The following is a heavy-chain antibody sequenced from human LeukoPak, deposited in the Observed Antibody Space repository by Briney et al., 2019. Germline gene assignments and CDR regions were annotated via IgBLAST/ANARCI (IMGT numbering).Heavy chain of an antibody. CDR3: ARSLIDYGGSYDAFDI. Sequence: SVKVSCKASGYTFTTYGLSWVRQAPGQGLEWLGGITPILGTTNYAQKFQGRVTINADQSTSTAYMELSSLRSEDTAVYYCARSLIDYGGSYDAFDIWGQGTMVTISS. V-gene: IGHV1-69*10. J-gene: IGHJ3*02. CDR1: GYTFTTYG. CDR2: ITPILGTT. D-gene: IGHD4-23*01.